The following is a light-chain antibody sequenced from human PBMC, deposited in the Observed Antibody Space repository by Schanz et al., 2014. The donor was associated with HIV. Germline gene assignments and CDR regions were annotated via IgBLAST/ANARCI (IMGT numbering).Light chain of an antibody. V-gene: IGLV2-14*01. CDR2: DVS. Sequence: QSVLTQPASVSGSPGQSITISCTGTSSDVGGYNYVPFYQQHPGKAPKVMIYDVSNRPSGVSNRFSGSKSGNTASLTISGLQPEDEADYYCSSFAGSNRKGVGGGGTKLTVL. CDR1: SSDVGGYNY. J-gene: IGLJ3*02. CDR3: SSFAGSNRKGV.